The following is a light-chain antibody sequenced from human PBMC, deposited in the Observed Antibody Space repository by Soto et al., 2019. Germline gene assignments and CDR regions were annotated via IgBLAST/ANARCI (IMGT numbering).Light chain of an antibody. Sequence: DIVMTQTPLSSPVTLGQPASISCRLSQSLVHSNGDTYFIWLQQRPGQPPRLLIYKISNRFSGVPDRLSCSGTVTDFTLKMRRVEAEDVGVYCCMQSTQVPWTFGQGTRVEIK. V-gene: IGKV2-24*01. J-gene: IGKJ1*01. CDR1: QSLVHSNGDTY. CDR3: MQSTQVPWT. CDR2: KIS.